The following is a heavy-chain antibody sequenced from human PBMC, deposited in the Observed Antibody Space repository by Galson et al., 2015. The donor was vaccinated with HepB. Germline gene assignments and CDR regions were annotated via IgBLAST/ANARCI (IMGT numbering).Heavy chain of an antibody. CDR1: GFTVTSNY. Sequence: SLRLSCAASGFTVTSNYMTWVRQAPGKGLQWVSVIYSDGTTYYADSVKDRFTISRDDSETTLYLQMDNLRAEDTAVYFCARVAHYSRWGIDYWGQGTQVTVSS. J-gene: IGHJ4*02. D-gene: IGHD3-16*01. CDR2: IYSDGTT. V-gene: IGHV3-66*01. CDR3: ARVAHYSRWGIDY.